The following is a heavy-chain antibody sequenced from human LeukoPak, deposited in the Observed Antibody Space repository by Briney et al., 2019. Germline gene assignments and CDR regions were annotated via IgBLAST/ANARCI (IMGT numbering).Heavy chain of an antibody. CDR2: IYGTGST. D-gene: IGHD3-16*01. CDR3: ARYDSRGSASTRFDY. Sequence: PSETLSLICAVSGYSLGKNYYWGWIRQPPGKGLEWIGRIYGTGSTSYNPSLMNRVTMSVDTSKNHFSLKLTSVTAADTAVYYCARYDSRGSASTRFDYWGQGILVTISS. CDR1: GYSLGKNYY. V-gene: IGHV4-38-2*01. J-gene: IGHJ4*02.